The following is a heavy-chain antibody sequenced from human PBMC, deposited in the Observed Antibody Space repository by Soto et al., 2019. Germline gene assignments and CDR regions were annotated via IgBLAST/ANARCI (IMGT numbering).Heavy chain of an antibody. Sequence: EVQLLESGGGLVQPGGSLRLSCAASGFTFSSYAMSWVRQAPGKGLEWVSAISGSGGSTYYADSVKGRFTISRDNSKNTLYVQMRGLGAEDTAVYYGGGGGGGYGSGSYFYYWGQGTLVTVSS. CDR1: GFTFSSYA. D-gene: IGHD3-10*01. V-gene: IGHV3-23*01. J-gene: IGHJ4*02. CDR3: GGGGGGYGSGSYFYY. CDR2: ISGSGGST.